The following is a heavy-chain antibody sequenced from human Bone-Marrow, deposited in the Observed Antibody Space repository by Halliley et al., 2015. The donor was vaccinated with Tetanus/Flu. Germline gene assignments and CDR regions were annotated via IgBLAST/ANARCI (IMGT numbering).Heavy chain of an antibody. V-gene: IGHV3-74*01. CDR1: GITFSSRW. Sequence: SLRLSCAASGITFSSRWMHWVRQVPGRGLVWVSRINSGASVTDYADSVKGRFTVSRDNAKSTLYLQMSSLRAEDAAVYYCVAERGAPGTFDHWGQGTLVTVSS. D-gene: IGHD3-10*01. CDR2: INSGASVT. CDR3: VAERGAPGTFDH. J-gene: IGHJ4*02.